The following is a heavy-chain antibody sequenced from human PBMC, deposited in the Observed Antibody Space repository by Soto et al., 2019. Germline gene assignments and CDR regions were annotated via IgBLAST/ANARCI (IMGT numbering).Heavy chain of an antibody. V-gene: IGHV4-30-4*01. CDR1: GGSISSGDYY. CDR2: FYYSGST. D-gene: IGHD2-2*01. Sequence: QVQLQESGPGLVKPSQTLSLTCTVSGGSISSGDYYWSWIRQPTGKGLEGIGYFYYSGSTYYNPSLISRVTISLNTSKNPFSLKMSYVTAADTAVADFAREIVLVQAALDIYYYYGMDVWGQGTTVTVSS. J-gene: IGHJ6*02. CDR3: AREIVLVQAALDIYYYYGMDV.